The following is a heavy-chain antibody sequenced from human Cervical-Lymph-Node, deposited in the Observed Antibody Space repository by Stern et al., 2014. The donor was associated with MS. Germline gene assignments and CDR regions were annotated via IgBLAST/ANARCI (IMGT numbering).Heavy chain of an antibody. D-gene: IGHD6-19*01. CDR1: GFTLTSYE. CDR2: MNPNSGNT. V-gene: IGHV1-8*01. J-gene: IGHJ4*02. CDR3: ARGRGSGWTQDY. Sequence: QVQLVESGAEVKKPGASVKVSCKASGFTLTSYEINWVRQATGQGIEWVGWMNPNSGNTGYAQKSQGRITMTRNTAISTAYMELSSLRSEDTYVYYCARGRGSGWTQDYWGQGTLVTVSS.